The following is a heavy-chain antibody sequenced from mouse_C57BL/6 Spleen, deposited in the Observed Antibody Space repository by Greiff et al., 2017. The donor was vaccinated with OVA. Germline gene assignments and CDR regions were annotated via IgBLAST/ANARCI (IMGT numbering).Heavy chain of an antibody. J-gene: IGHJ2*01. D-gene: IGHD2-4*01. CDR1: GYAFTNYL. CDR2: INPGSGGT. CDR3: AVGGLRREYYFDY. Sequence: VQLQQSGAELVRPGTSVKVSCKASGYAFTNYLIEWVKQRPGQGLEWIGVINPGSGGTNYNEKFKGKATLTADKSSSTAYMQLSSLTSEDSAVYLCAVGGLRREYYFDYWGQGTTLTVSS. V-gene: IGHV1-54*01.